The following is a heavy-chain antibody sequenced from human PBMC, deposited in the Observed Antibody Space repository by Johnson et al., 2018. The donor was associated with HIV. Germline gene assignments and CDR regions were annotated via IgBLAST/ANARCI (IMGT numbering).Heavy chain of an antibody. CDR3: ARDQSEVDAFDI. CDR2: ISDDGSKI. J-gene: IGHJ3*02. V-gene: IGHV3-30*04. Sequence: QVQLVESGGGVVQPGRSLRLSCAASGFRFSTYALHWVRQTPGKGLEWVALISDDGSKIYHADSVKGRFTISRDNSKNTLYLQMNSLRAEDTAVYYCARDQSEVDAFDIWGQGTMVTVSS. CDR1: GFRFSTYA.